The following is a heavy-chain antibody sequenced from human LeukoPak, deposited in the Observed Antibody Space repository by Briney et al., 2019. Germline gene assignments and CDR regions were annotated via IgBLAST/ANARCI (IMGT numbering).Heavy chain of an antibody. CDR3: ARDSVELERRNWFNP. J-gene: IGHJ5*02. Sequence: ASVKVSCKASPYTFNKYYIHWVRQAPGQGLEWMGVINPSGRSASYAQRFQGKVTMTRDTSTSTVYMDLSSLTSEDTAVYYCARDSVELERRNWFNPWGQGTLVTVSS. CDR2: INPSGRSA. D-gene: IGHD1-1*01. CDR1: PYTFNKYY. V-gene: IGHV1-46*02.